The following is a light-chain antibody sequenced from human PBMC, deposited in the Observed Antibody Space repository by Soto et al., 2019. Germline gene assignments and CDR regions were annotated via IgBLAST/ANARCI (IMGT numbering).Light chain of an antibody. CDR2: DVS. CDR3: SSYTSSSTNWV. V-gene: IGLV2-14*01. J-gene: IGLJ3*02. Sequence: QSALTQPASVSGSPGQSITISCTGTSSDVGGYNYVSWYQQHPGKAPKLMIYDVSNRPSGVSNRFSGSKSGNTASLTISGLQAEDDADYYCSSYTSSSTNWVFGGGTKVTVL. CDR1: SSDVGGYNY.